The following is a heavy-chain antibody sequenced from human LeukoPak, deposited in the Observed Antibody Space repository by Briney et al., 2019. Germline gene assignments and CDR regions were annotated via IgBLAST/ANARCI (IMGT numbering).Heavy chain of an antibody. J-gene: IGHJ4*02. V-gene: IGHV3-21*01. CDR2: ISSSSNYI. CDR3: VTKNTGPDPTYS. D-gene: IGHD2-8*02. CDR1: GFTFSSYN. Sequence: GGSLRLSCAASGFTFSSYNVNWVRQAPGKGLEWVASISSSSNYIYYTDSLKGRFTISRDNAKNSLYLQMNSLRAEDTAVYYSVTKNTGPDPTYSWGQGTLVTVSS.